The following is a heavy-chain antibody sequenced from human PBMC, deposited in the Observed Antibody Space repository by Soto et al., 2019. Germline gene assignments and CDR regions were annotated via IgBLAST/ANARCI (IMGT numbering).Heavy chain of an antibody. V-gene: IGHV4-34*01. Sequence: SETLSLTCAVYGGSFSGHSWTWIRPSPGKGLEWIGDINHSGRVNYSPSLKSRVTISLDTSKNQFSLTLSAVTAADTAMYYCSTRAYDTNGYYRFDPWGQGTQVTVSS. J-gene: IGHJ5*01. CDR3: STRAYDTNGYYRFDP. D-gene: IGHD3-22*01. CDR1: GGSFSGHS. CDR2: INHSGRV.